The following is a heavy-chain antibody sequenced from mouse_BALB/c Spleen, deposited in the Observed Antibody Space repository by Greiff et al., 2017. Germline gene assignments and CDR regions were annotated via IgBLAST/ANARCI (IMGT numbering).Heavy chain of an antibody. CDR3: TRSATVAPYWYFDV. D-gene: IGHD1-1*01. Sequence: QVQLQQSWAELVKPGASVKLSCKASGYTFTSYYMYWVKQRPGQGLEWIGEINPSNGGTNFNEKFKSKATLTVDKSSSTAYMQLSSLTSEDSAVYYCTRSATVAPYWYFDVWGAGTTVTVSS. V-gene: IGHV1S81*02. CDR2: INPSNGGT. CDR1: GYTFTSYY. J-gene: IGHJ1*01.